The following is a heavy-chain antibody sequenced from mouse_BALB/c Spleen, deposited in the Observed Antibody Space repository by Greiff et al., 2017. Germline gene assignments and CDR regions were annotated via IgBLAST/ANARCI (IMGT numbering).Heavy chain of an antibody. CDR1: GYSFTSYW. Sequence: VQLQQSGTVLARPGASVKMSCKASGYSFTSYWMHWVKQRPGQGLEWIGAIYPGNSDTSYNQKFKGKAKLTAVTSASTAYMELSSLTNEDSAVYYCTRDYGSSYLFAYWGQGTLVTVSA. D-gene: IGHD1-1*01. CDR2: IYPGNSDT. CDR3: TRDYGSSYLFAY. V-gene: IGHV1-5*01. J-gene: IGHJ3*01.